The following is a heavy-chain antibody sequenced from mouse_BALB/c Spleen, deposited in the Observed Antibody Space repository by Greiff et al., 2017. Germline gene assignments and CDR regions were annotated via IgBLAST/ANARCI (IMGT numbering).Heavy chain of an antibody. CDR1: GFTFNTYA. CDR2: IRSKSNNYAT. Sequence: EVQGVESGGGLVQPKGSLKLSCAASGFTFNTYAMNWVRQAPGKGLEWVARIRSKSNNYATYYADSVKDRFTISRDDSQSMLYLQMNNLKTEDTAMYYCVRHTMYFDVWGAGTTVTVSS. V-gene: IGHV10-1*02. D-gene: IGHD5-1-1*01. CDR3: VRHTMYFDV. J-gene: IGHJ1*01.